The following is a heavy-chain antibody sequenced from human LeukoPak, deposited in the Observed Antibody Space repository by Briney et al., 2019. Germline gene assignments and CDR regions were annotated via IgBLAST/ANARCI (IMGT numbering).Heavy chain of an antibody. D-gene: IGHD1-26*01. J-gene: IGHJ4*02. CDR1: GGTFSSYA. CDR2: IIPIFGTA. CDR3: AKEDSGFQYYFDY. Sequence: SVKVSCKASGGTFSSYAISWVRQAPGQGLEWMGRIIPIFGTANYAQKFQGRVTITTDESTSTAYMELSSLRSEDTAVYYCAKEDSGFQYYFDYWGQGTLATVSS. V-gene: IGHV1-69*05.